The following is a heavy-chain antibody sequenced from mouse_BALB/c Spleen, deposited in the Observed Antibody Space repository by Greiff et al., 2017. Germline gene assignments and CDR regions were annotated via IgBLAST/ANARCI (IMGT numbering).Heavy chain of an antibody. Sequence: EVKLVESGPSLVKPSQTLSLTCSVTGDSITSGYWNWIRKFPGNKLEYMGYISYSGSTYYNPSLKSRISITRDTSKNQYYLQLNSVTTEDTATYYCARRDGNYPYAMDYWGQGTSVTVSS. CDR1: GDSITSGY. CDR2: ISYSGST. V-gene: IGHV3-8*02. J-gene: IGHJ4*01. D-gene: IGHD2-1*01. CDR3: ARRDGNYPYAMDY.